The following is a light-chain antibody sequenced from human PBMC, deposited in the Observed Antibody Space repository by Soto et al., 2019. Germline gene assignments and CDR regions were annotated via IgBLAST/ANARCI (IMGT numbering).Light chain of an antibody. CDR2: WAS. CDR1: QSVLYSSNNKNY. V-gene: IGKV4-1*01. Sequence: DIVMTQSPDSLAVSLGERATINCKSSQSVLYSSNNKNYLAWYQQKPGQPPQLLIYWASTRESGVPDRFRGSGSGTDFTLTINSLQAEDVAVYYCQQYYSLPLTFGGGTKVDIK. J-gene: IGKJ4*01. CDR3: QQYYSLPLT.